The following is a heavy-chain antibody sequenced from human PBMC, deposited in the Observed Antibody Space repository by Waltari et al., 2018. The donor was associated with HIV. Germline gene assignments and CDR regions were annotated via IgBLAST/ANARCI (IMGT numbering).Heavy chain of an antibody. D-gene: IGHD3-22*01. CDR3: ARDYYDSSGSVYGMDV. J-gene: IGHJ6*02. Sequence: QVRLQESGPGLVNPSETLSLTCTVSGGSIISYYWSWLLQPPGKGLEWIGYIYYSGSTNYNPSLKSRVTISVDTSKNQFSLKLSSVTAADTAVYYCARDYYDSSGSVYGMDVWGQGTTVTVSS. CDR1: GGSIISYY. CDR2: IYYSGST. V-gene: IGHV4-59*01.